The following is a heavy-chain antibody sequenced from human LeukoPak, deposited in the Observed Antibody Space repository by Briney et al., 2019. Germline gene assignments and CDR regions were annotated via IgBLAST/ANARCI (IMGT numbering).Heavy chain of an antibody. Sequence: ASVKVSCKASGYTFTSYGINWVRQATGQGLEWMGWMNPNSGNTGYAQKFQGRVTMTRNTSISTAYMELSSLRSEDTAVYYCARSSALTSIMITFGGVKPFDYWGQGTLVTVSS. CDR3: ARSSALTSIMITFGGVKPFDY. V-gene: IGHV1-8*01. D-gene: IGHD3-16*01. CDR2: MNPNSGNT. CDR1: GYTFTSYG. J-gene: IGHJ4*02.